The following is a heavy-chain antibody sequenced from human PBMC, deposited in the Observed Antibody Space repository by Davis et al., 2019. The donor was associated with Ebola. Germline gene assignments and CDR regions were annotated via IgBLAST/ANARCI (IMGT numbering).Heavy chain of an antibody. J-gene: IGHJ4*02. V-gene: IGHV4-59*01. CDR2: IYYSGST. CDR1: GGSISSYY. CDR3: ARGAVAGLPFDY. Sequence: SETLSLTCTVSGGSISSYYWSWIRQPPGKGLEWIGYIYYSGSTNYNPSLKRRVTISVDTSKNQFSLKLSTVTAADTAVYYCARGAVAGLPFDYWGQGTLVTVSS. D-gene: IGHD6-19*01.